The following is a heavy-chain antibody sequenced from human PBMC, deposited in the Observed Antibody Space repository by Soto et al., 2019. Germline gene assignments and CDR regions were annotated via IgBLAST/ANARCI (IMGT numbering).Heavy chain of an antibody. CDR2: ISGSGGST. D-gene: IGHD6-13*01. CDR1: GFTFSSYA. CDR3: AKDPVGSSWYVNIVWFDP. Sequence: GGSLRLSCAASGFTFSSYAMSWVRQAPGKGLEWVSAISGSGGSTNYADSVKGRFTISRDNSNNTLYLQMNSLRAEDTAVYYCAKDPVGSSWYVNIVWFDPWGQGTLVTVSS. V-gene: IGHV3-23*01. J-gene: IGHJ5*02.